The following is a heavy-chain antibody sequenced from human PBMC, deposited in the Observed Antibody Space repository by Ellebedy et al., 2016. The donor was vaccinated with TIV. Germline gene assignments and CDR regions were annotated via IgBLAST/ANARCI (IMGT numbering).Heavy chain of an antibody. V-gene: IGHV4-34*01. CDR3: ARGRRYSDSSAYYLDS. J-gene: IGHJ5*01. CDR2: VNHSGST. CDR1: GGSFSGHY. Sequence: SETLSLTXAVYGGSFSGHYWTWVRQPPGKGLEWVGEVNHSGSTNYNPSLKSRVAISVDTSKNQFSVKVSSVTAADTAVYYCARGRRYSDSSAYYLDSWGQGSLVTVSS. D-gene: IGHD3-22*01.